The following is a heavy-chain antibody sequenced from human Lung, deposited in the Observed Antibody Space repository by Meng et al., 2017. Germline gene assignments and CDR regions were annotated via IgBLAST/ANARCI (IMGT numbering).Heavy chain of an antibody. Sequence: VGVGGGLVKPGVSLRLSCEGSGFTFSNAYMAWVRQVPGKRLEWVGRIKSKPDGETIDYAAPVKGRFTISRDDSKNTVYLQMNSLKTEDTAVYYCSGHIDYWGQGTLVTVSS. CDR2: IKSKPDGETI. CDR3: SGHIDY. V-gene: IGHV3-15*01. D-gene: IGHD5-12*01. J-gene: IGHJ4*02. CDR1: GFTFSNAY.